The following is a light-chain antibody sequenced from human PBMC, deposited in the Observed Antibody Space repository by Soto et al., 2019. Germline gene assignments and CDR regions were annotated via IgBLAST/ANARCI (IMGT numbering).Light chain of an antibody. CDR2: EVS. V-gene: IGLV2-14*01. Sequence: QSVLTQPASASGSPGQSLTISCTGTSSDVGGYNYVSWYQQHPGKAPQLMIYEVSNRPSGVSNRFSGSKSGNTASLTISGLQAEDEADYYCSSYTSSRTVVFGGGTKLTVL. J-gene: IGLJ2*01. CDR1: SSDVGGYNY. CDR3: SSYTSSRTVV.